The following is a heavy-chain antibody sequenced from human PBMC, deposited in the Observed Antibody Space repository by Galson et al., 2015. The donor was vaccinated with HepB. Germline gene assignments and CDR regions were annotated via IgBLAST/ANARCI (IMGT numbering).Heavy chain of an antibody. CDR2: IIPIFGIA. D-gene: IGHD3-16*01. CDR1: GGTFSSYA. Sequence: SVKVSCKASGGTFSSYAISWVRQAPGQGLEWMGGIIPIFGIANYAQKFQGRVTITADESTSTAYMELSSLRSEDTAVYYCAYGSRGLYYYSGMDVWGQGTPVTVSS. CDR3: AYGSRGLYYYSGMDV. J-gene: IGHJ6*02. V-gene: IGHV1-69*13.